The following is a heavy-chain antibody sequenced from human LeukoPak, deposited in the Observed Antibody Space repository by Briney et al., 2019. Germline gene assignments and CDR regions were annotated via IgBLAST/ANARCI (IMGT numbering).Heavy chain of an antibody. J-gene: IGHJ4*02. CDR3: ARQGFNWNYRDY. CDR1: GYSFPSYW. CDR2: IDPSDSHS. V-gene: IGHV5-10-1*01. D-gene: IGHD1-7*01. Sequence: GESLKISCKVSGYSFPSYWISWVRQMPGEGLEYIGRIDPSDSHSNYSPSFLGHVTISADKSITTAYLQWSSLKASDTAIYYCARQGFNWNYRDYWGQGTLVTVS.